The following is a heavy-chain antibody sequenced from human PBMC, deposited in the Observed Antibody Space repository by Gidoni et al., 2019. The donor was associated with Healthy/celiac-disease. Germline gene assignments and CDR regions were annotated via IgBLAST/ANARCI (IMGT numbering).Heavy chain of an antibody. CDR1: GRTFSSYA. CDR2: IIPIFSTA. CDR3: ARGEGVVVTAPFDY. D-gene: IGHD2-21*02. V-gene: IGHV1-69*06. Sequence: QVQLVQSGAEVKTPGSSVKVSCKASGRTFSSYAISWVRQAPGQGLEWMGGIIPIFSTANYTQKFQGRITIAADKSTSTAYMKLSSLRSEDTAVYYCARGEGVVVTAPFDYWGQGTLVTVSS. J-gene: IGHJ4*02.